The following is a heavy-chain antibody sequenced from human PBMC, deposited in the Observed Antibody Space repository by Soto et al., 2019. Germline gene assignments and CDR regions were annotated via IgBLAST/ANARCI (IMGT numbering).Heavy chain of an antibody. CDR2: IIPIPDIT. Sequence: QVQLVQSGAEMRKPGSSVKVSCKAPGGTFSTYIISWVRQAPGQGLEWMGRIIPIPDITNYAQKFQGRVTVTADRSTSTAYMELTSLKSADTAVYYCARDRITTRGDAFDLWGQGTMVTVSS. CDR1: GGTFSTYI. J-gene: IGHJ3*01. D-gene: IGHD3-3*01. V-gene: IGHV1-69*08. CDR3: ARDRITTRGDAFDL.